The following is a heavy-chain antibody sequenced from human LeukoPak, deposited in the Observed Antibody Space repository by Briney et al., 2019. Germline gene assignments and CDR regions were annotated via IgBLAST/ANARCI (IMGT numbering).Heavy chain of an antibody. V-gene: IGHV1-69*13. CDR3: ARDLVVAATPVLIYYYYGMDV. Sequence: SVKVSCKASGGTFSSYAISWVRQAPGQGLEWMGGIIPIFGTANYAQKFQGRVTITADESTSTAYMELSSLRSEDTAVYYCARDLVVAATPVLIYYYYGMDVWGQGTTVTVSS. CDR1: GGTFSSYA. CDR2: IIPIFGTA. D-gene: IGHD2-15*01. J-gene: IGHJ6*02.